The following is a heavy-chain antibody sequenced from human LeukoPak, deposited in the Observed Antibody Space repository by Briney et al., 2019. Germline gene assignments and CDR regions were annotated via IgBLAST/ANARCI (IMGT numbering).Heavy chain of an antibody. Sequence: GGSLRLSCAVSGFTFSRYSMNWVRQAPGKGLEWVSVISGGSSSTFYADSVKGRFTISRDNAKNSLYLRMNSLRDEDTAVYYCGQDVGIDYGDCWGQGTLVAVSS. J-gene: IGHJ4*02. CDR3: GQDVGIDYGDC. CDR2: ISGGSSST. V-gene: IGHV3-48*02. CDR1: GFTFSRYS. D-gene: IGHD2-15*01.